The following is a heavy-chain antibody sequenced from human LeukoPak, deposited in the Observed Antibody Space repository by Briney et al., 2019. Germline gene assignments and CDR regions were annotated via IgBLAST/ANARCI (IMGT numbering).Heavy chain of an antibody. Sequence: GGSLRLCCTASGFTFSSYGMHWVRQAPGKGLEYVSGISSNGSSTYYANSVKDRFTVSRDNSKNTLYLQMGSLRGEDKAVYYCARERGGYCSSSTCSKAFDIWGQGTVVAVSS. CDR2: ISSNGSST. D-gene: IGHD2-2*01. V-gene: IGHV3-64*01. J-gene: IGHJ3*02. CDR1: GFTFSSYG. CDR3: ARERGGYCSSSTCSKAFDI.